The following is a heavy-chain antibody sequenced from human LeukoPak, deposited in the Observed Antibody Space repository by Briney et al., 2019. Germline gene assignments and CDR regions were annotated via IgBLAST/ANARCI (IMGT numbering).Heavy chain of an antibody. J-gene: IGHJ5*02. V-gene: IGHV3-23*01. CDR3: AKDDIVVVPAAISKNWFDP. CDR2: ISGSGGST. D-gene: IGHD2-2*02. Sequence: GGSLRLSCAASGFTFSSYAMSWVRQAPGKGLEWVSAISGSGGSTYYADSVKGRFTISRDNSKNTLYLQMNSLRAEDTAVYYCAKDDIVVVPAAISKNWFDPWGQGTLVTVSS. CDR1: GFTFSSYA.